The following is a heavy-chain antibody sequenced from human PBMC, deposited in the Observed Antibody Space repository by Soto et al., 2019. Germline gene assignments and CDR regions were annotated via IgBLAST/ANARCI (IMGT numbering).Heavy chain of an antibody. CDR2: ISKNGIDI. CDR3: APRKSGSFNIGAFDI. J-gene: IGHJ3*02. CDR1: GFSFSTYE. Sequence: GVSLRLSCAASGFSFSTYEMNWVRQAPGKGLEWVSYISKNGIDIYYADSVKGRFTISRDNANNSLFLQMNSLRVEDTAVYYCAPRKSGSFNIGAFDIWGQGTMVTVSS. D-gene: IGHD3-10*01. V-gene: IGHV3-48*03.